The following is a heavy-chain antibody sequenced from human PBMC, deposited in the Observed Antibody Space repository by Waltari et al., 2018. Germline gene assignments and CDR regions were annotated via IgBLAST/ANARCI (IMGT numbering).Heavy chain of an antibody. J-gene: IGHJ4*02. CDR3: AKGAYYYDSSGYDLDY. Sequence: EVQLVESGGGLVQPGGSLRLSCAASGFTFSSYAMSWVRQAPGKGLEWVSAISGSGGSTYYADSVKGRFTISRDNSKNTLELQMNSLRAEDTAVYYCAKGAYYYDSSGYDLDYWGQGTLVTVSS. CDR1: GFTFSSYA. V-gene: IGHV3-23*04. CDR2: ISGSGGST. D-gene: IGHD3-22*01.